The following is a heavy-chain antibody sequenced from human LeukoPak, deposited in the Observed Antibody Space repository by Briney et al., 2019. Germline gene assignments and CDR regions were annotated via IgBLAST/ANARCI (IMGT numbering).Heavy chain of an antibody. D-gene: IGHD2-21*02. Sequence: PSETLSLTCTVSGGSISSYYWGWIRQPPGKGLEWIGSIYYSGSTYYNPSLKSRVTISVDTSKNQFSLKLSSVTAADTAVYYCARQVVCGGDCYEFDYWGQGTLVTVSS. CDR3: ARQVVCGGDCYEFDY. V-gene: IGHV4-39*01. CDR1: GGSISSYY. CDR2: IYYSGST. J-gene: IGHJ4*02.